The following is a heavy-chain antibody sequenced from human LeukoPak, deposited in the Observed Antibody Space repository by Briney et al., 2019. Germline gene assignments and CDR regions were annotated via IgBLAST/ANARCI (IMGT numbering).Heavy chain of an antibody. CDR1: GFTFSSYA. D-gene: IGHD1-7*01. J-gene: IGHJ4*02. CDR3: AKPANYDYAVY. V-gene: IGHV3-23*01. Sequence: GGSLRLSCAASGFTFSSYAMSWVRQAPGKGLEWVSAISGSGGTTYYADSVKGRFTISRDNSKNTLYLQMNSLRAAGTALYYCAKPANYDYAVYWSQGTLVTVSA. CDR2: ISGSGGTT.